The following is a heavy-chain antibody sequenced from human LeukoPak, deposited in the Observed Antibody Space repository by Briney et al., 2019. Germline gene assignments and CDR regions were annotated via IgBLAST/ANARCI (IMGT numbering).Heavy chain of an antibody. V-gene: IGHV4-4*02. CDR1: GGSISSSNW. Sequence: SETLSLTCAVSGGSISSSNWWSWVRQPPGKGLEWIGEIYHSGSTNYNPSLKSRVTISVDKSKNQFSLKLSSVTAADTAVYYCARDSLAAAGTSGAFDIWGQGTMVTVSS. D-gene: IGHD6-13*01. CDR2: IYHSGST. J-gene: IGHJ3*02. CDR3: ARDSLAAAGTSGAFDI.